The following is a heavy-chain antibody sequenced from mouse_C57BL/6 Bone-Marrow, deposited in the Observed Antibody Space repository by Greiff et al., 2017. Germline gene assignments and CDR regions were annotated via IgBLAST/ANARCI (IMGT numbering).Heavy chain of an antibody. CDR1: GYTFTSYG. CDR3: ARGYYYGSSLTMDY. D-gene: IGHD1-1*01. V-gene: IGHV1-81*01. CDR2: IYPRSGNT. Sequence: QVQLQQSGAELARPGASVKLSCKASGYTFTSYGISWVKQRTGQGLEWIGEIYPRSGNTYYNEKFKGKATLTAVKSSSTAYMELRSLTSEDSAVYFCARGYYYGSSLTMDYWGQGTSVTVSS. J-gene: IGHJ4*01.